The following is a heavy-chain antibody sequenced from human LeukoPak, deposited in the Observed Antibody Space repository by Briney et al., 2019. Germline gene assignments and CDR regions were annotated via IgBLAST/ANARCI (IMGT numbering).Heavy chain of an antibody. CDR3: ERAGYCSGGSCRYYFDY. CDR1: GGTFSSYA. D-gene: IGHD2-15*01. J-gene: IGHJ4*02. V-gene: IGHV1-69*05. CDR2: SIPIFGTA. Sequence: SVKVSCKASGGTFSSYAISWVRQAPGQGLEWMGRSIPIFGTANYAQKFQGRVTITTDESTSKDYMELRSLSSEDTAVYYCERAGYCSGGSCRYYFDYWGQGTLVTVSS.